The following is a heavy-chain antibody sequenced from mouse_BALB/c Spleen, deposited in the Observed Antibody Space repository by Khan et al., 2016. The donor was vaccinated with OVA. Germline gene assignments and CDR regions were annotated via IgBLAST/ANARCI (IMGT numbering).Heavy chain of an antibody. CDR2: IWGDGST. J-gene: IGHJ4*01. CDR3: ARCGDGSTYALDY. Sequence: QVQLKESGPGLVAPSQSLSITCTVSGFSLTTYGVNWIRQPPGKGLEWLGVIWGDGSTNYHSALISRLSISKDNSKSQVFLKLNSLKTDDTSTYIWARCGDGSTYALDYWGQGASVTVSS. V-gene: IGHV2-3*01. CDR1: GFSLTTYG. D-gene: IGHD2-3*01.